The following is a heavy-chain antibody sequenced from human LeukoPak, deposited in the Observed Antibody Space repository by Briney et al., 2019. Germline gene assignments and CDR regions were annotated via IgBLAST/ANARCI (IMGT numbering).Heavy chain of an antibody. D-gene: IGHD3-9*01. J-gene: IGHJ4*02. CDR3: VKGGLRSGYSFED. Sequence: GGSLRLSCAASGFTFNTHAISWVRQAPGKGLEWVAAVSDTGDLRYSANSGKGRFAISRDNSKSTAFLQMYSLRAEDTALYYCVKGGLRSGYSFEDWGQGTLVSVSS. V-gene: IGHV3-23*01. CDR1: GFTFNTHA. CDR2: VSDTGDLR.